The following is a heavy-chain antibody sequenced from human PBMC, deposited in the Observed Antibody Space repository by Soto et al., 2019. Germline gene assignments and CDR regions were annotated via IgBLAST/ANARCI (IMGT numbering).Heavy chain of an antibody. CDR3: AKPNRFGELEAFDI. Sequence: GGSLRLSCAASGFTFSSYAMSWVRQAPGKGLEWVSAISGSGGSTYYADSVKGRFTISRDNSKNTLYLQMNSLGAEDTVVYYCAKPNRFGELEAFDIWGQGTMVTVSS. J-gene: IGHJ3*02. CDR2: ISGSGGST. V-gene: IGHV3-23*01. D-gene: IGHD3-10*01. CDR1: GFTFSSYA.